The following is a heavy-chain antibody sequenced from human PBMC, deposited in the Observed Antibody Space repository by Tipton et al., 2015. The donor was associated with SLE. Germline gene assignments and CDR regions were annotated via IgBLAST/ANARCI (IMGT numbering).Heavy chain of an antibody. CDR2: IYHSGSI. CDR1: GYSISSGYY. Sequence: TLSLTCSVSGYSISSGYYWGWIRQPPGKGLEWIGNIYHSGSIYQNPSLKGGVTVSVDMSKNQFSLKLTSVTAADTAVYYCARWRRVITTGPNGFDVWGQGTMVTVSS. CDR3: ARWRRVITTGPNGFDV. D-gene: IGHD3-22*01. V-gene: IGHV4-38-2*01. J-gene: IGHJ3*01.